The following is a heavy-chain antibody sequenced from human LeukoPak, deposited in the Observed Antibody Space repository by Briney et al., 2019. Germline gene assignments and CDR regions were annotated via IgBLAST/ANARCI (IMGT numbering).Heavy chain of an antibody. CDR2: ISDSGSPI. Sequence: PGGSLRLSCAASGFTFSSHEMNWVRQAPGKGLEWGSYISDSGSPIYYADSVKGRFTVSRDNAKSSLYLQMNSLRAEDTALYYCARQTLGATGYSAFDFWGQGTLVTVSS. V-gene: IGHV3-48*03. CDR1: GFTFSSHE. J-gene: IGHJ3*01. CDR3: ARQTLGATGYSAFDF. D-gene: IGHD3-9*01.